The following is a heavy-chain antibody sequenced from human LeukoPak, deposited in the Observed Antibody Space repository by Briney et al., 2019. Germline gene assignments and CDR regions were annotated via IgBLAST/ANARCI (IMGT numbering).Heavy chain of an antibody. D-gene: IGHD3-16*01. CDR3: ARGSAVGDDFYYYGMDV. Sequence: ASVKVSCKASGYTFTGYYVHWVRQAPGQGLEWMGWINPNSGGTNYAQKFQGRVTMTRDTSISTAYMELSRLRSDDTAVYYCARGSAVGDDFYYYGMDVWGQGTTVTVSS. CDR1: GYTFTGYY. J-gene: IGHJ6*02. CDR2: INPNSGGT. V-gene: IGHV1-2*02.